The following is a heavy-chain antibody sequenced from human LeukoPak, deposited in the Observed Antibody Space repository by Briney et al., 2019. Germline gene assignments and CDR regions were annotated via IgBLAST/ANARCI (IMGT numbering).Heavy chain of an antibody. J-gene: IGHJ4*02. D-gene: IGHD3-22*01. CDR1: GGSIRSYH. Sequence: PSETLSLTCTVAGGSIRSYHWSWIRQPPGKGLEWIGYMSYSGSSKYNPPLKSRVTISVDASKNQFSLKLSSVTAADTAVYYCARDGYSDSSGYDYPPSVWGQGTLVTVSS. CDR2: MSYSGSS. V-gene: IGHV4-59*01. CDR3: ARDGYSDSSGYDYPPSV.